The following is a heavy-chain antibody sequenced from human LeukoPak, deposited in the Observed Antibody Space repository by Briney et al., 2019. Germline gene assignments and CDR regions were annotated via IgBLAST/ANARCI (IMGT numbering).Heavy chain of an antibody. CDR1: GDTVSSDSAA. CDR3: AREGAANSLDY. Sequence: SQTLSLTCAISGDTVSSDSAAWSWRRQSRSSSLEWLGRTYYRSKWYNDYAVSVKSRININPETPKNQFSLQLNSGTPEDTAVYYCAREGAANSLDYWGQGTMVTVSS. D-gene: IGHD6-13*01. CDR2: TYYRSKWYN. J-gene: IGHJ4*02. V-gene: IGHV6-1*01.